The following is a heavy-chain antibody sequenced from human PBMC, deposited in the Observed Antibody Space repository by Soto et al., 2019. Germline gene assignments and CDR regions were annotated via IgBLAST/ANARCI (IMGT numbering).Heavy chain of an antibody. V-gene: IGHV4-59*01. Sequence: PSETLSLTCTVSGGSISSYYWSWIRQPPGKGLEWIGYIYYSGSTNYNPSLKSRVTISVDTSKNQFSLKLSSVTAADTAVYYCAGLYSSGYFHFDYWGQGTLVTVS. CDR2: IYYSGST. CDR1: GGSISSYY. J-gene: IGHJ4*02. D-gene: IGHD3-22*01. CDR3: AGLYSSGYFHFDY.